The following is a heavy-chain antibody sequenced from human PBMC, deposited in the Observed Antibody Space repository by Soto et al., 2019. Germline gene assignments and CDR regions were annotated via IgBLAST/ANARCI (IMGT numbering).Heavy chain of an antibody. D-gene: IGHD6-6*01. Sequence: QVQLVESGGGVVQPGRSLRLSCAASGFTFSSYAMHWVRQAPGKGLEWVAVISYDGSNKYYADSVKGRFTISRDNSKNTLYLQMNSLRAEDTAVYYCARGVSSSSGYYYYYGMDVWGQGTTVTVSS. CDR3: ARGVSSSSGYYYYYGMDV. J-gene: IGHJ6*02. CDR2: ISYDGSNK. CDR1: GFTFSSYA. V-gene: IGHV3-30-3*01.